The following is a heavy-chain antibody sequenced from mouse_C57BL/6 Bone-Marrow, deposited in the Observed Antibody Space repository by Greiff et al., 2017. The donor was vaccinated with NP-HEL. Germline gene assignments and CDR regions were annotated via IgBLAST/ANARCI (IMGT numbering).Heavy chain of an antibody. D-gene: IGHD1-1*01. CDR1: GYTFTSYW. CDR2: IDPSDSET. V-gene: IGHV1-52*01. Sequence: VQLQQPGAELVRPGSSVKLSCKASGYTFTSYWMHWVKQRPIQGLEWIGNIDPSDSETHYNQKFKDKATLTVDKSSSTAYMQLSSLTSEDSAVYYCARGSSYGYFDVWGTGTTVTVSS. J-gene: IGHJ1*03. CDR3: ARGSSYGYFDV.